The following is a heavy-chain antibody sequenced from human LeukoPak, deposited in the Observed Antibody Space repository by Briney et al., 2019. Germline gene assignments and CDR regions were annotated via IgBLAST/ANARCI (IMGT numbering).Heavy chain of an antibody. V-gene: IGHV1-24*01. J-gene: IGHJ4*02. CDR3: ARGRPGMLGSRYSSAARYFDY. CDR1: GYTLTELS. Sequence: ASVKVSCKVSGYTLTELSMHWVRQAPGKGLEWMGGFDPEDGETIYAQKFQGRVTMTEDTSTDTAYMELSSLRSEDTAVYYCARGRPGMLGSRYSSAARYFDYWGQGTLVTVSS. CDR2: FDPEDGET. D-gene: IGHD6-19*01.